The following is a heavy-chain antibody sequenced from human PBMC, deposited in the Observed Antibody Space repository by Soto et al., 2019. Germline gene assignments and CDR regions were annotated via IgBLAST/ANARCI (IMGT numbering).Heavy chain of an antibody. CDR2: IYYSGST. Sequence: QVQLQESGPGLVKPSGTLSLTCAVSSASIISSXXWWSWVRQPPGKGLEWIGEIYYSGSTNYNPSLKSRVTISVDKSKNQFSLKLNSVTAADTAVYYCARGRGFDYWGQGALVTVSS. V-gene: IGHV4-4*02. J-gene: IGHJ4*02. CDR3: ARGRGFDY. CDR1: SASIISSXXW.